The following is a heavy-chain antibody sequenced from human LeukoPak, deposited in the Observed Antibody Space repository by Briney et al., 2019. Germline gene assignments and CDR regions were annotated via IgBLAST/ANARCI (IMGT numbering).Heavy chain of an antibody. Sequence: SETLSLTCTVSGGSISSSSYYRGWIRQPPGKGLEWIGSIYYSGSTYYNPSLKSRVTISVDTSKDQFSLKLSSVTAADTAVYYCATTYIVVVPAAKGRGYYFDYWGQGTLVTVSS. D-gene: IGHD2-2*01. J-gene: IGHJ4*02. CDR3: ATTYIVVVPAAKGRGYYFDY. CDR1: GGSISSSSYY. CDR2: IYYSGST. V-gene: IGHV4-39*01.